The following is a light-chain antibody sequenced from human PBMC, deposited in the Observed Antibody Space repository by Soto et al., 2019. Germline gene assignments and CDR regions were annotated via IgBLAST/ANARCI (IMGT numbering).Light chain of an antibody. J-gene: IGKJ5*01. CDR1: LDIRND. Sequence: DIQVTQSPSSLSASVGDRVSITCRASLDIRNDLDWYQQKPGKAPKRLIYEASTLQSGVPSRFSGSGSGTDFTLTISSLQPEDFATYYCQQLNSYPQPTFGQGTRLEIK. CDR3: QQLNSYPQPT. CDR2: EAS. V-gene: IGKV1-17*01.